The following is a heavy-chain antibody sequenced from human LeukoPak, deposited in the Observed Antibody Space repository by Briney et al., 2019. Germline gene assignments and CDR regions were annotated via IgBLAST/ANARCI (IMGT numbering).Heavy chain of an antibody. CDR2: ISSDGNST. CDR3: ARVAIWFGELLRELDY. CDR1: GFSFSRYW. Sequence: GGSLRLSCAASGFSFSRYWMHWVRQAPGKGLVWVSRISSDGNSTNYAGSVKGRFTISRDNSKNTLYLQMNSLRAEDTAVYYCARVAIWFGELLRELDYWGQGTLVTVSS. V-gene: IGHV3-74*01. J-gene: IGHJ4*02. D-gene: IGHD3-10*01.